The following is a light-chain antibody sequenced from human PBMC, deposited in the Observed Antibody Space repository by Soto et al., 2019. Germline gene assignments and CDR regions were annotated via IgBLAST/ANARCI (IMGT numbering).Light chain of an antibody. CDR2: DAS. V-gene: IGKV3-20*01. Sequence: EIVFTQSPCTLSLSPGERATLSCRASQNVDTKYLAWYQFKPGQAPRLLIYDASSRATGISDRFSGSGSGTDFTLTISRLEPEDFAVYYCQQYGSSPSFGGGTKVDIK. CDR1: QNVDTKY. J-gene: IGKJ4*01. CDR3: QQYGSSPS.